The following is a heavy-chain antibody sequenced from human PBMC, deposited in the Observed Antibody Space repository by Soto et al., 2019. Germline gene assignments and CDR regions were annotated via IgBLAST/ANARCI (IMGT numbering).Heavy chain of an antibody. J-gene: IGHJ5*02. Sequence: GASVKVSCKASGYTFTGYYMHWVRQAPGQGLEWMGWINPNSGGTNYAQKFKGWVIMTRDTSISTAYMELSRLRSDDTAVYYCARDQVRIDSSSWYSFRFDPWGQGTLVTVSS. D-gene: IGHD6-13*01. CDR1: GYTFTGYY. CDR3: ARDQVRIDSSSWYSFRFDP. CDR2: INPNSGGT. V-gene: IGHV1-2*04.